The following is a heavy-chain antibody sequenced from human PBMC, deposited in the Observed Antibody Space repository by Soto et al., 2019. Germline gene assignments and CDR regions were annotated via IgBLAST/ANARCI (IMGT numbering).Heavy chain of an antibody. D-gene: IGHD3-10*01. CDR1: GFTFNTYS. CDR3: ASLSRFALDY. V-gene: IGHV3-21*01. J-gene: IGHJ4*02. Sequence: GGSLTPSCPACGFTFNTYSMEWVRQAPGKGLEWVSSISSSSSYIYYTDSVKGRFTISRDNAKNSLYLQMNSLRAEDTAVYYCASLSRFALDYWGQGTLVTVSS. CDR2: ISSSSSYI.